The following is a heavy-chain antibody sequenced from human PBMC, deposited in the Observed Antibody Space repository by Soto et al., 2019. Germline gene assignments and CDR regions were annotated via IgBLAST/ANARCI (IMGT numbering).Heavy chain of an antibody. D-gene: IGHD6-13*01. Sequence: PSETLSLTWTVAGGSISSFYGSWIRQPPGKGLEWIGDIYYSGSTNYNPSLKSRVTISVDTSKNQFSLKLSSVTAADTAVYYCARTIAAAGCDYWGQGTLVTVSS. CDR3: ARTIAAAGCDY. CDR2: IYYSGST. V-gene: IGHV4-59*01. J-gene: IGHJ4*02. CDR1: GGSISSFY.